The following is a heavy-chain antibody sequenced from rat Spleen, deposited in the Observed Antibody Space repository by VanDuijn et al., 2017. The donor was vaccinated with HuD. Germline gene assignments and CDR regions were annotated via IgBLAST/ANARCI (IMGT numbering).Heavy chain of an antibody. CDR3: ARDGLRVYLPLFDY. Sequence: QVQLKESGPGLVQPSQTLSLTCTVSGFSLASSHVSWVRQPPGKGLEWMGVMWEDGNTVYNSALKSRLSISRDTSKNQLFLKMSSLKTEDTATYYCARDGLRVYLPLFDYWGQGVMVTVSS. CDR1: GFSLASSH. V-gene: IGHV2-32*01. D-gene: IGHD1-4*01. CDR2: MWEDGNT. J-gene: IGHJ2*01.